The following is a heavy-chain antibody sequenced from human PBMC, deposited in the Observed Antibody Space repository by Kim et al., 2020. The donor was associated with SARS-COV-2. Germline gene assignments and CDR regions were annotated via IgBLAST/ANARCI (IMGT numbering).Heavy chain of an antibody. CDR1: GFTFKDYY. J-gene: IGHJ6*02. D-gene: IGHD3-22*01. Sequence: VGSLRLSCAASGFTFKDYYMTWIRQAPGKGLEWVSYISPSSTYIKYADSVKGRFTTSRDDAMNSLYLQMNTLRVEDSAVYYCARDRRFYDDSGYQRSDGMDVWGQGTTVTVSS. CDR3: ARDRRFYDDSGYQRSDGMDV. V-gene: IGHV3-11*05. CDR2: ISPSSTYI.